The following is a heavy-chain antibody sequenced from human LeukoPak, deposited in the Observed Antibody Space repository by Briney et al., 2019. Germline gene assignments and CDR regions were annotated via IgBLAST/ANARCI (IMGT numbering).Heavy chain of an antibody. V-gene: IGHV3-7*01. CDR3: ARFDSSGWPYYYYYGMDV. Sequence: PGGSLRLSCAASGFTFSSYAMSWVRQAPGKGLEWVANIKQDGSEKYYVDSVKGRFTISRDNAKNSLYLQMNSLRAEDTAVYYCARFDSSGWPYYYYYGMDVWGQGTTVTVSS. J-gene: IGHJ6*02. CDR1: GFTFSSYA. CDR2: IKQDGSEK. D-gene: IGHD6-19*01.